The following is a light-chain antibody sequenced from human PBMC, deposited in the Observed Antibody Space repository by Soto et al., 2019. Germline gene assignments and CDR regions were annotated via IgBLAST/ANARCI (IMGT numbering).Light chain of an antibody. J-gene: IGKJ1*01. Sequence: EIVMTQAPATLSVSPGERATLSCRASQSVSSNLAWYQQKPGQAPRLLIYGASTRATGIPARFSGSGSGTEFTLTISSLQSEDFAVYYCQQDKNSPQTFGQGTKVEIK. CDR2: GAS. V-gene: IGKV3-15*01. CDR1: QSVSSN. CDR3: QQDKNSPQT.